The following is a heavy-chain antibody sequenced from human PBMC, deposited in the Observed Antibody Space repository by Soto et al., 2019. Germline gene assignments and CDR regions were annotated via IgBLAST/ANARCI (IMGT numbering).Heavy chain of an antibody. CDR3: ARIPRHWNYAYYYYYGMDV. J-gene: IGHJ6*02. CDR1: GFTFSSYW. D-gene: IGHD1-7*01. Sequence: EVQLVESGGGLVQPGGSLRLSCAASGFTFSSYWMSWVRQAPGKGLEWVANIKQDGSEKYYVDSVKGRFTISRDNAKTSLYLQMNSLRAEDTAVYYCARIPRHWNYAYYYYYGMDVWGQGTTVTVSS. CDR2: IKQDGSEK. V-gene: IGHV3-7*05.